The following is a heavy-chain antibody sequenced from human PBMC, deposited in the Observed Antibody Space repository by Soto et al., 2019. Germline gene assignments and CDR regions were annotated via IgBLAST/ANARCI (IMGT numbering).Heavy chain of an antibody. D-gene: IGHD6-13*01. CDR3: ARAGSKYSSSWYADPFDY. CDR2: IYSGGST. Sequence: GGSLRLSCAASGFTVSSNYMSWVRQAPGKGLEWVSVIYSGGSTHYADSVKGRFTISRDNSKNTLYLQMNSLRAEDTAVYYCARAGSKYSSSWYADPFDYWGQGTLVTVSS. J-gene: IGHJ4*02. CDR1: GFTVSSNY. V-gene: IGHV3-53*01.